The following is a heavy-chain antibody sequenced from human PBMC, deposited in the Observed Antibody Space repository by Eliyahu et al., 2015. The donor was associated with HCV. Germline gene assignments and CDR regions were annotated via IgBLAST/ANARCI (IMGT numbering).Heavy chain of an antibody. CDR3: ARDALPAGSDEYFQH. CDR2: IDSSSNDM. D-gene: IGHD1-26*01. CDR1: GFXFSSFG. Sequence: EVQLVESGGGLVQPGGSLRLSCAASGFXFSSFGMNWVRLGPGKGLEWVSYIDSSSNDMRYADSVKGRFTISRDNARNSLYLQMNSLRDEDTAVYYCARDALPAGSDEYFQHWGQGTLVTVSS. V-gene: IGHV3-48*02. J-gene: IGHJ1*01.